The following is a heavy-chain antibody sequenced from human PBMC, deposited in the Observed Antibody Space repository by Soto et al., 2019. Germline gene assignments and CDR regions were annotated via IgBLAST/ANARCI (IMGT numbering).Heavy chain of an antibody. CDR3: AKDRRAGGNSAFYFDF. CDR2: ISATGGGT. D-gene: IGHD3-16*01. Sequence: LVLACAASAFKFSDYAMSWIRQAPGKGLEWVSLISATGGGTYYADSVKGRFTISRDNSHNTLYLQVHSLTAEDTAVYYCAKDRRAGGNSAFYFDFWGQGAQVTVSS. J-gene: IGHJ4*02. V-gene: IGHV3-23*01. CDR1: AFKFSDYA.